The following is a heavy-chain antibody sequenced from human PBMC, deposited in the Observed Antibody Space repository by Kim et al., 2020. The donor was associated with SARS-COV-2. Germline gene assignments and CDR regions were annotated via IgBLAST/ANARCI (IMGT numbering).Heavy chain of an antibody. CDR2: INHSGST. V-gene: IGHV4-34*01. Sequence: SETLSHTCAVYGGSFSGYYWSWIRQPPGKGLEWIGEINHSGSTNYNPSLKSRVTISVDTSKNQFSLKLSSVTAADTAVYYCARGSWYYGSGSYYYYGMDVWGQGTTVTVSS. CDR3: ARGSWYYGSGSYYYYGMDV. J-gene: IGHJ6*02. D-gene: IGHD3-10*01. CDR1: GGSFSGYY.